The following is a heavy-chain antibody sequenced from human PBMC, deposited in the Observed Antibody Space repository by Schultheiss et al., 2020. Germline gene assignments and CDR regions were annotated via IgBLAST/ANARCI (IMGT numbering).Heavy chain of an antibody. Sequence: GGSLRLSCAASGFTFSSYGMHWVRQAPGKGLEWVAVISYDGSNKYYADSVKGRFTISRDNSKNTLYLQMNSLRAEDTAVYYCARSPYRFFGFDYWGQGTLVTVSS. J-gene: IGHJ4*02. D-gene: IGHD1-26*01. V-gene: IGHV3-30*03. CDR3: ARSPYRFFGFDY. CDR1: GFTFSSYG. CDR2: ISYDGSNK.